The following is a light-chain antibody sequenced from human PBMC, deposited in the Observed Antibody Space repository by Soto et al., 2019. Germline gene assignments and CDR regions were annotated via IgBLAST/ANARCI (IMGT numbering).Light chain of an antibody. J-gene: IGKJ4*01. V-gene: IGKV1-33*01. CDR1: QGIRND. CDR3: QQYDNLPT. Sequence: IQMTQSPSSLSASVGDRVTISCRASQGIRNDLAWYQHKPWKAPKLLIYDASNLETGVPSRFSGSGSGADFTFTISSLQPEDIATYYCQQYDNLPTFGGGTKVDIK. CDR2: DAS.